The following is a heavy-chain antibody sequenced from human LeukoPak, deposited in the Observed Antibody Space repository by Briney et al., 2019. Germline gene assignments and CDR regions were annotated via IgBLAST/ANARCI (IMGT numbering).Heavy chain of an antibody. CDR2: INPSGGST. J-gene: IGHJ6*03. D-gene: IGHD3-22*01. Sequence: ASVKVSCKASGYTFTSYYMHWVRQAPGQGLEWMGIINPSGGSTSYAQKFQGRVTMTGDMSTSTVYMELSSLRSEDTAVYYCARDYYDSSASYYYYMDVWGKGTTVTVSS. V-gene: IGHV1-46*01. CDR1: GYTFTSYY. CDR3: ARDYYDSSASYYYYMDV.